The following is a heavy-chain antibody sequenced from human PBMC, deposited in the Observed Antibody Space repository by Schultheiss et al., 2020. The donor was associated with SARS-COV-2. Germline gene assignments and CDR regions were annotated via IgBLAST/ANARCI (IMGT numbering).Heavy chain of an antibody. CDR2: MNPNSGNT. Sequence: ASVKVSCKVSGYTLTELSMHWVRQAPGKGLEWMGWMNPNSGNTGYAQKFQGRVTMTTDTSTSTAYMELRSLRSDDTAVYYCARDLKSIAAAGTRINWFDPWGQGTLVTVSS. V-gene: IGHV1-8*01. D-gene: IGHD6-13*01. J-gene: IGHJ5*02. CDR1: GYTLTELS. CDR3: ARDLKSIAAAGTRINWFDP.